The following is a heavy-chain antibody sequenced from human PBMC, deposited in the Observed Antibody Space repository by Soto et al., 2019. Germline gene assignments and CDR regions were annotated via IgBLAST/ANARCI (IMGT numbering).Heavy chain of an antibody. J-gene: IGHJ4*02. D-gene: IGHD2-15*01. CDR2: ISYDSSNK. CDR1: GFTFSYG. Sequence: VQLLESGGGLIQPGGSLRLSCAASGFTFSYGIHWLRQAPGKGLEWVAYISYDSSNKFYGDSVKGRFTISRDNSKNTQCLQINSLRADNTAVYYVANLVVGYCSGDTGDHYWGRGTLVVVSS. V-gene: IGHV3-30*18. CDR3: ANLVVGYCSGDTGDHY.